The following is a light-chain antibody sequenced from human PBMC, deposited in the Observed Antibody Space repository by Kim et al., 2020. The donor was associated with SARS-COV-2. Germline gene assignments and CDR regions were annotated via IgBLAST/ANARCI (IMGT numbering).Light chain of an antibody. Sequence: SYELTQPPSVSVSPGQTASITCSGYKLGDKYVSWYQQKPGQSPVVVIYQDNQRPSGIFERFSGSNSGNTATLTISGTQAMDEADYYCQAWDSSTHNYVFGGGTQLTVL. CDR2: QDN. J-gene: IGLJ7*01. CDR3: QAWDSSTHNYV. V-gene: IGLV3-1*01. CDR1: KLGDKY.